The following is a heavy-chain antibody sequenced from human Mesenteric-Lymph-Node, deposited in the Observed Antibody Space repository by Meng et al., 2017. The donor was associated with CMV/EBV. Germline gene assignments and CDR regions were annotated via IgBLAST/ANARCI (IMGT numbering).Heavy chain of an antibody. CDR1: GYTLNDYG. V-gene: IGHV1-18*01. CDR2: ISAYNGNT. D-gene: IGHD3-3*01. J-gene: IGHJ6*02. CDR3: ASLYDFWSGPPSMDV. Sequence: ASVKVSCKASGYTLNDYGVSWVRQAPGQGLERMGWISAYNGNTNYAQKLQGRVTMTTDTSTSTAYMELRSLRSDDTAVYYCASLYDFWSGPPSMDVWGQGTTVTVSS.